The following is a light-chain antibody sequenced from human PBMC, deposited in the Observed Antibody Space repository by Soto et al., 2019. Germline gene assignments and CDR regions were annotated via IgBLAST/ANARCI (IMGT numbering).Light chain of an antibody. CDR2: EVS. J-gene: IGLJ1*01. V-gene: IGLV2-8*01. CDR1: SXDVGGYNY. Sequence: LTQPPSASGSPGQSVTISCTGTSXDVGGYNYVSWYQQHPGKAPKLMIYEVSKRPSGVPDRFSGSKSGNTASLTVSGLQPEDEADYYCSSYAGSNKSVFGTGTKV. CDR3: SSYAGSNKSV.